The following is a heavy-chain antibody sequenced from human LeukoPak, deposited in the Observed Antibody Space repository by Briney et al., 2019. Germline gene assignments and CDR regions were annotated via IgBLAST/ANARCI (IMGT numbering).Heavy chain of an antibody. CDR3: AREPFADYDSSGNLPSPFDY. Sequence: ASVKVSCKASGYTFTSYYMHWVRQAPGQGLEWMGIINPSGGSTNYAQKFQGRVTMTRDMSTSTVYMELSSVRSEDTAVYYCAREPFADYDSSGNLPSPFDYWGQGTLVTVSS. CDR1: GYTFTSYY. CDR2: INPSGGST. V-gene: IGHV1-46*01. J-gene: IGHJ4*02. D-gene: IGHD3-22*01.